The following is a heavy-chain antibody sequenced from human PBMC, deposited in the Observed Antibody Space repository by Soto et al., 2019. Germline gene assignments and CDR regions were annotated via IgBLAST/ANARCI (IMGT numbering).Heavy chain of an antibody. Sequence: ASVKVSCKASGYTFTGYYMHWVRQAPGQGLEWMGWINPNSGGTNYAQKFQGRVTMTRDTSISTAYMELSRLRSDDTAVYYCARVDGSGRYYYYYGMDVWGKGTTVTVCS. J-gene: IGHJ6*04. CDR3: ARVDGSGRYYYYYGMDV. V-gene: IGHV1-2*02. CDR2: INPNSGGT. CDR1: GYTFTGYY. D-gene: IGHD3-10*01.